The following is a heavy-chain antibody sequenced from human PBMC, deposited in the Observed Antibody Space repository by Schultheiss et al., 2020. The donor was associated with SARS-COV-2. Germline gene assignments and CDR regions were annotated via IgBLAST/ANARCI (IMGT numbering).Heavy chain of an antibody. J-gene: IGHJ4*02. CDR1: GYTFTGYY. CDR3: ASLHLSLGAAQDY. CDR2: INPNSGGT. D-gene: IGHD6-6*01. Sequence: ASVKVSCKASGYTFTGYYMHWVRQAPGQGLEWMGRINPNSGGTNYAQKFQGRVTITRDTSTSTVYMELSSLRSEDTAVYYCASLHLSLGAAQDYWGQGTLVTVSS. V-gene: IGHV1-2*06.